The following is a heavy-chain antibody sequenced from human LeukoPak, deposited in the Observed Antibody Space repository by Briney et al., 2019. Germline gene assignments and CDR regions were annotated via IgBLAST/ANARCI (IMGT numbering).Heavy chain of an antibody. Sequence: GSLRLSCTASGFTFGDYAMSWVRQAPGKGLEWVGFIRSKAYGGTTEYAASVKGRFTISRDDSKSIAYLQMNSLKTEDTAVYYCTRLPHIVVVTAPDDAFDIWGQGTMVTVSS. CDR1: GFTFGDYA. J-gene: IGHJ3*02. CDR3: TRLPHIVVVTAPDDAFDI. CDR2: IRSKAYGGTT. V-gene: IGHV3-49*04. D-gene: IGHD2-21*02.